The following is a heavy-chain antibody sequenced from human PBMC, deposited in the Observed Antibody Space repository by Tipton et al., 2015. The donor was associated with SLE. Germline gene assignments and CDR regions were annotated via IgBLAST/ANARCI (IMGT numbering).Heavy chain of an antibody. Sequence: TLSLTCTVPGGSISSGAYYWSWFRQPPGKGLEWIGYIFHSGSTNYKPSLKSRATISLDTSRNQFSLRLTSVTAADTAVYFCARDRGRGWPGAAFDIWGQGTSAYVSS. CDR3: ARDRGRGWPGAAFDI. J-gene: IGHJ3*02. D-gene: IGHD6-19*01. CDR2: IFHSGST. CDR1: GGSISSGAYY. V-gene: IGHV4-61*08.